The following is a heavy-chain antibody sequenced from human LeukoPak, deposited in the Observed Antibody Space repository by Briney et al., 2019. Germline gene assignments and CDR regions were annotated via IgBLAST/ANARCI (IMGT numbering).Heavy chain of an antibody. CDR3: ARVADDDYSKYYYYYDMDV. J-gene: IGHJ6*03. Sequence: SVTVYCTASGRTFSSYTISWMRQAPGQGLEWMGRIIPIIGIANYAQKFQGRVTITADKSTTTAYMELSSLRSEDTDVYYCARVADDDYSKYYYYYDMDVWGKGTTVTVSS. CDR1: GRTFSSYT. V-gene: IGHV1-69*02. D-gene: IGHD4-11*01. CDR2: IIPIIGIA.